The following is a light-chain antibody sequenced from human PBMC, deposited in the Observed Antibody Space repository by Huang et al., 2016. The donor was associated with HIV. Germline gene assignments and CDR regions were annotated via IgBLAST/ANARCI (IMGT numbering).Light chain of an antibody. CDR1: QNSTKS. Sequence: IQMTQSPPSLSASVGDWVTFTCRAVQNSTKSLNWYQPKPGKAPKLRIYTVSTLESGVPSRFSGSGSGSRFTLNIGNLQPEDFATYYCQQSFSVPRTFG. CDR2: TVS. CDR3: QQSFSVPRT. J-gene: IGKJ1*01. V-gene: IGKV1-39*01.